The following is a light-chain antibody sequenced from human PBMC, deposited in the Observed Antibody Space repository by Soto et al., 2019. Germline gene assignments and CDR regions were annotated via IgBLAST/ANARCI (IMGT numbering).Light chain of an antibody. V-gene: IGKV1-33*01. CDR1: HDVSRN. CDR2: DAS. CDR3: QQDNSMLS. Sequence: DIQMTQSPSSLSASEGDRVTITCQSSHDVSRNLNWFQQKPGEAPQLLIYDASNLERGVPSRFSGSGSGTDVTLAISRLQPEDVATYYCQQDNSMLSFGGGTEVEIK. J-gene: IGKJ4*01.